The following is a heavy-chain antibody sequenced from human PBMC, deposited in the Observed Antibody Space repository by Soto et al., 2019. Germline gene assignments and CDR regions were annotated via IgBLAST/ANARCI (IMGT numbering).Heavy chain of an antibody. CDR2: IYSDGST. J-gene: IGHJ4*02. D-gene: IGHD3-10*01. Sequence: GGSLRLSCAASGFTVNRYYMSWVRQAPGKGLEWVSFIYSDGSTYYAESVKGRFTISRDISKSTLFLQMNSLRSEDTAIYYCTRIQTGSYYNWGQGT. CDR3: TRIQTGSYYN. V-gene: IGHV3-66*01. CDR1: GFTVNRYY.